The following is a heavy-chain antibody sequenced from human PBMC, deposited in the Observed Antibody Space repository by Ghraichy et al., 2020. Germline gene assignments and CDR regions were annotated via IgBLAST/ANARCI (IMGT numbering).Heavy chain of an antibody. V-gene: IGHV3-30*18. J-gene: IGHJ4*02. D-gene: IGHD4-11*01. Sequence: GVGWVAVMAYDGSNKYYADSVKGRFTISRDNSKTTLYLQMNSLGAEDTAVYYCAKVDYSNYIDYWGQGTLVTVSS. CDR2: MAYDGSNK. CDR3: AKVDYSNYIDY.